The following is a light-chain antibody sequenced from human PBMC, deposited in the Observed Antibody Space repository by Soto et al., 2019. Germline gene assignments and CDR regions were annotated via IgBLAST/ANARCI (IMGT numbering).Light chain of an antibody. CDR3: GTWDDSLNAGG. CDR1: SFNVGSNY. Sequence: QAVLTQPPSMSAAPGQKVTISCSGSSFNVGSNYVSWYQQLPGTAPKLLIYDNSRRPSGIPDRISGSKSGTSATLGITGLQTGDEADYYCGTWDDSLNAGGFGGGTKLTVL. V-gene: IGLV1-51*01. CDR2: DNS. J-gene: IGLJ2*01.